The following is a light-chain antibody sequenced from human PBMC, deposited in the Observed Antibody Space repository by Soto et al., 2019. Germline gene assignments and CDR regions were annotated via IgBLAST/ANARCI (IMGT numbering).Light chain of an antibody. CDR3: SPYTSSSTYV. Sequence: QSVLTQPASVSGSPGQSITISCTGTSSDVGVYNYVSWYQQHPGKAPKLMIYEVSNRPSGVSNRFSGYKSGNTASLTISGLQAEDEADYYCSPYTSSSTYVLGPGTKVTV. V-gene: IGLV2-14*01. CDR2: EVS. J-gene: IGLJ1*01. CDR1: SSDVGVYNY.